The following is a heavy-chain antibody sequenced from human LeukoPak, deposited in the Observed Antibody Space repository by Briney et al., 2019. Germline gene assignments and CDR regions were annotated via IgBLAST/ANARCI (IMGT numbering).Heavy chain of an antibody. CDR2: IKWNGGST. Sequence: GGPVTLSCAAWGLHLDDFGVRGVPQPPGKGGVGVAGIKWNGGSTGCADSVTGRYTISRDNSKSTLCLQMNSLRAEDTAVYSCAKPDRRPNWGQGPL. J-gene: IGHJ4*02. D-gene: IGHD1-14*01. V-gene: IGHV3-20*04. CDR1: GLHLDDFG. CDR3: AKPDRRPN.